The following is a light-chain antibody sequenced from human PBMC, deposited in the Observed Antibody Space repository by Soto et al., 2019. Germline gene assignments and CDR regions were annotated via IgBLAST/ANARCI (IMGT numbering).Light chain of an antibody. CDR3: TSYTSSSTTYV. CDR1: SSDIGGYNY. J-gene: IGLJ1*01. V-gene: IGLV2-14*01. Sequence: QSALTQPASVSGSPGQSITISCTGTSSDIGGYNYVSWYQQHPGKAPKLMIYEVSTRPSGVSTRFSGSKSGNTASLTISGLQAEDEAEYYCTSYTSSSTTYVFGPGTKVTVL. CDR2: EVS.